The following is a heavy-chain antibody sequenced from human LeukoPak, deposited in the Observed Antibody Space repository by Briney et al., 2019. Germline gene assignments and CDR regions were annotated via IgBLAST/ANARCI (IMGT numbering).Heavy chain of an antibody. CDR2: INPNSGGT. Sequence: ASVKVPCKASGYTFTGYYIHWVRQAPGQGLEWMGWINPNSGGTNYAQKSQGRVTMTRDTSISAAYMELSRLRSDDTAVYYCAREVGVSGYSGYDPVDYWGQGTLVTVSS. CDR1: GYTFTGYY. J-gene: IGHJ4*02. CDR3: AREVGVSGYSGYDPVDY. V-gene: IGHV1-2*02. D-gene: IGHD5-12*01.